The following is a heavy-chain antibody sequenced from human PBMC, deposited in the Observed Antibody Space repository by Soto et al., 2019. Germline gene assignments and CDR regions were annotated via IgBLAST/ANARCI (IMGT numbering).Heavy chain of an antibody. V-gene: IGHV3-66*01. CDR2: IQSGGPT. J-gene: IGHJ6*03. CDR3: ARGGETYYYGSGSYKPPQIRTYYMDV. D-gene: IGHD3-10*01. Sequence: GGSLRLSCAASGFTVSSKYMSWVRQAPGKGLEWVSLIQSGGPTYYADSVKGRFTISRDTSENTLHLQMDSLRAEDTAVYYCARGGETYYYGSGSYKPPQIRTYYMDVWGKGTTVTV. CDR1: GFTVSSKY.